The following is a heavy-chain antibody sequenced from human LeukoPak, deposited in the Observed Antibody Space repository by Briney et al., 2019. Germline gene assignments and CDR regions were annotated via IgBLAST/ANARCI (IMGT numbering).Heavy chain of an antibody. D-gene: IGHD2-21*02. Sequence: AAVKVSCKASGYTFTSYGISWVRQAPGQGVEWMGWISDYNGNTNYAQKLQGRVTMTTDTSTSTAYMELRSLRSDDTAVYYCARDLRLSWFDPWGQGTLVTVSS. CDR3: ARDLRLSWFDP. V-gene: IGHV1-18*01. J-gene: IGHJ5*02. CDR2: ISDYNGNT. CDR1: GYTFTSYG.